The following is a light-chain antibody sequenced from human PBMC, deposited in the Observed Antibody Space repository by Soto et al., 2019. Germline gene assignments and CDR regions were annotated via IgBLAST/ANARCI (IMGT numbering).Light chain of an antibody. CDR3: CSYAGSSTLYV. V-gene: IGLV2-23*01. Sequence: QSALTQPASVSGSPGQSITISCTGTSGDVGSYNLVSWYQQHPGKAPKLMIYEGSKRPSGVSNRFSGSKSGNTASLTISGLQAEDEADYYCCSYAGSSTLYVFGTGTKLIVL. CDR2: EGS. CDR1: SGDVGSYNL. J-gene: IGLJ1*01.